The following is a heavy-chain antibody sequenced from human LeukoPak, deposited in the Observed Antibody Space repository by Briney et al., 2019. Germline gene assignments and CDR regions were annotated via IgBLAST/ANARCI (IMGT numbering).Heavy chain of an antibody. CDR2: IIPIFGTA. J-gene: IGHJ4*02. D-gene: IGHD6-19*01. V-gene: IGHV1-69*13. Sequence: SVKVSCKASGGTFSSYAISWVRQAPGQGLEWMGGIIPIFGTANYAQKFQGRVTITADESTSTAYMELSSLRSEDTAVYYCARDPGLIAVEYYFDYWGQGTLVTVSS. CDR1: GGTFSSYA. CDR3: ARDPGLIAVEYYFDY.